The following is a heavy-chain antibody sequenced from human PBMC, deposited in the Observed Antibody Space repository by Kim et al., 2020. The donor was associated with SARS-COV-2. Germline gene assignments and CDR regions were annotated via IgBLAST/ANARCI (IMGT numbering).Heavy chain of an antibody. V-gene: IGHV1-46*01. J-gene: IGHJ6*02. CDR3: ARDRVYGMDV. Sequence: STSYEQKCRDRVTMTRDTSTSTVYMELSSLRSEDTAVYYCARDRVYGMDVWGQGTTVTVSS. CDR2: ST.